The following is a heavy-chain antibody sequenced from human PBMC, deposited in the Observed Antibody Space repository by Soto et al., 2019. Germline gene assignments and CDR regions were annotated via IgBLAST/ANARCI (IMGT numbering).Heavy chain of an antibody. Sequence: ASVKVSCKASGYTFTGYYMHWVRQAPGQGLEWMGWINPNSGGTNYAQKFQGRVTMTRDTSISTAYMELSRLRSDDTAVYYCAREVVPAAIPWFDPWGQGTLVTV. CDR2: INPNSGGT. J-gene: IGHJ5*02. D-gene: IGHD2-2*01. CDR3: AREVVPAAIPWFDP. V-gene: IGHV1-2*02. CDR1: GYTFTGYY.